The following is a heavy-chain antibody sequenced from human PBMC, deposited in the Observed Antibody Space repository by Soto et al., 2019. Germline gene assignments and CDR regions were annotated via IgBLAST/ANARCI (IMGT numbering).Heavy chain of an antibody. CDR2: ISAYNGNT. V-gene: IGHV1-18*01. CDR1: GYTFTSYG. D-gene: IGHD3-22*01. Sequence: GASVKVSCTASGYTFTSYGIIWVRQAPGQGLEWMGWISAYNGNTNYAQKLQGRVTMTTDTSTSTAYMELRSLRSDDTAVYYCARGYYDSSGYGAFDIWGQGTMVTVSS. CDR3: ARGYYDSSGYGAFDI. J-gene: IGHJ3*02.